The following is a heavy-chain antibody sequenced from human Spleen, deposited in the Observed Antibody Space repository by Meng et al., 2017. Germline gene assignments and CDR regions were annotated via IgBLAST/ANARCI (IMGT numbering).Heavy chain of an antibody. CDR3: ARADKYTYGSLDY. Sequence: GESLKISCAASGFTFNTYAMSWVRQAPGKGLEWVSVVSGGGDTTYHADSVKGRFTISRDNSENTLHLRVNSLRAEDTAVYYCARADKYTYGSLDYWGHGTRV. CDR2: VSGGGDTT. D-gene: IGHD5-18*01. CDR1: GFTFNTYA. J-gene: IGHJ4*01. V-gene: IGHV3-23*01.